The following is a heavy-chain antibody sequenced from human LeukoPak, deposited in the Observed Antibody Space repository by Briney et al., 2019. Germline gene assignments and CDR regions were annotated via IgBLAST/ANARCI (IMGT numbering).Heavy chain of an antibody. CDR1: GFTFSSYS. J-gene: IGHJ4*02. Sequence: PGGSLRLSCAASGFTFSSYSMNWVRQAPGKGLEWVSSISSSSSYIYYADSVKGRFTISRDNAKNSLYLQMNSLRAEDTAVYYCARTRDIWSGYSAGGYFDYWGQGTLVTVSS. D-gene: IGHD3-3*01. CDR3: ARTRDIWSGYSAGGYFDY. CDR2: ISSSSSYI. V-gene: IGHV3-21*01.